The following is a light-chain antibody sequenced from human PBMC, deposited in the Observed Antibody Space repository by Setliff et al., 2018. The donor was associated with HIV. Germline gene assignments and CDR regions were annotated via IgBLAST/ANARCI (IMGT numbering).Light chain of an antibody. V-gene: IGLV2-23*02. CDR3: CSYADSNTFV. Sequence: QSALTQPASVSGSPGQSITIPCTGTSSDIGGYNSVSWYQQHPDKAPKLMIYDVTKRPSGVSNRFSGSKSGNTASLTISGLQAEDEADYYCCSYADSNTFVFGNGTKVTVL. CDR1: SSDIGGYNS. CDR2: DVT. J-gene: IGLJ1*01.